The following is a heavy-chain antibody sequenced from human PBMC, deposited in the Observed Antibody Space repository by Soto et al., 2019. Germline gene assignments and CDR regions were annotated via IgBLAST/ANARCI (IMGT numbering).Heavy chain of an antibody. Sequence: SLTCTVSGGSISSYYCGWIRQPPGKGLEWIGSIYYSGSTYYNPSLKSRVTISVDTSKNQFSLKLRGDDTAMYYCVKDVVFWPWGQGTLVTVSS. J-gene: IGHJ4*02. CDR2: IYYSGST. D-gene: IGHD2-15*01. CDR1: GGSISSYY. V-gene: IGHV4-39*02. CDR3: VKDVVFWP.